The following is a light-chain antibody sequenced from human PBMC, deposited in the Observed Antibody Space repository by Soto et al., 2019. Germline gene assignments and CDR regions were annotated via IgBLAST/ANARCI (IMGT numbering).Light chain of an antibody. CDR2: GAS. J-gene: IGKJ1*01. CDR3: QEHGSSPRT. CDR1: QSISSY. Sequence: EIVLTQSPGTLSLSPGERATLSCRASQSISSYLAWYQQIPGQAPRPLIYGASSRVPGIPDRFSGSGSGTDFTLTISRLEPEDFAVYYCQEHGSSPRTFGQGTKVDIK. V-gene: IGKV3-20*01.